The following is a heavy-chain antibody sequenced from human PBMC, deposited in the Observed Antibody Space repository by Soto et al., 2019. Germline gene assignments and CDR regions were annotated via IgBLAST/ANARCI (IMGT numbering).Heavy chain of an antibody. Sequence: GGSLRLSCVASGFTFSNYAMSWVRQAPGKGLEWVSSISSSGGSTYYADSVKGRFTISKDNSKNTLYLQMNSLRAEDTAVYYCAKTPNTGYNLNFDYWGQGTLVTVSS. CDR2: ISSSGGST. J-gene: IGHJ4*02. D-gene: IGHD5-12*01. CDR3: AKTPNTGYNLNFDY. V-gene: IGHV3-23*01. CDR1: GFTFSNYA.